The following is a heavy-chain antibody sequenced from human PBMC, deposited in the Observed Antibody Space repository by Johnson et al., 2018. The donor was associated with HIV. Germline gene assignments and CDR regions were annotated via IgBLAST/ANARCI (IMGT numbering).Heavy chain of an antibody. Sequence: VQLLESGGGLVQPGGSLRLSCAASGFTFSSYAMSWVRQAPGKGLEWVSAISGSGGSTYYADSVKGRFTISRDNSKNTLYLQMNSLRAEDTAVYYCAKDLVSTYDYVWGSYRSDAFDIWGQGTMVTVSS. CDR3: AKDLVSTYDYVWGSYRSDAFDI. D-gene: IGHD3-16*02. J-gene: IGHJ3*02. V-gene: IGHV3-23*01. CDR2: ISGSGGST. CDR1: GFTFSSYA.